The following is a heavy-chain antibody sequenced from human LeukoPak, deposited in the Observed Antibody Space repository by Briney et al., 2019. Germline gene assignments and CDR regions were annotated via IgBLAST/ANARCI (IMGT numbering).Heavy chain of an antibody. CDR2: IYYSGST. Sequence: PSETLSLTCAVYGGSFSGYYWSWIRQPPGKGLEWIGYIYYSGSTYYNPSLKSRVTISVDTSKDQFSLKLSSVTAADTAVYYCARAWYYYDSSGYYVWFDPWGQGTLVTVSS. CDR1: GGSFSGYY. D-gene: IGHD3-22*01. V-gene: IGHV4-34*09. J-gene: IGHJ5*02. CDR3: ARAWYYYDSSGYYVWFDP.